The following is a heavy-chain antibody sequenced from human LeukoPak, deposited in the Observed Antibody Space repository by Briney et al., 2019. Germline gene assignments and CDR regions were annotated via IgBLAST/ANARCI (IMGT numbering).Heavy chain of an antibody. V-gene: IGHV4-4*02. J-gene: IGHJ6*02. D-gene: IGHD5-18*01. CDR1: SFSISNINW. CDR3: ARWPGVETAMVYYGMDV. Sequence: SGTVSLTCGVWSFSISNINWLTWVRQRPGNGLEWMCAVNIKGSTNNNPSLKSRVDISVDKSKNHISLKLTSVPAADTAVDYCARWPGVETAMVYYGMDVWGQGTTVTVSS. CDR2: VNIKGST.